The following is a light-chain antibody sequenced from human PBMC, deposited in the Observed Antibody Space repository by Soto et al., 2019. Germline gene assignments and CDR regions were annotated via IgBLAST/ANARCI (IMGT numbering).Light chain of an antibody. J-gene: IGLJ2*01. V-gene: IGLV1-40*01. Sequence: QPVLTQPPSVSGAPGQRVTLSCTGSSSNIGAGYNVHWYQQLPGTTPKLLIYGNNNRPSGVPDRFSGSKSGTSASLAITGLQAEDEADYYCQSYDSSLSASVFGGGTKLTVL. CDR3: QSYDSSLSASV. CDR1: SSNIGAGYN. CDR2: GNN.